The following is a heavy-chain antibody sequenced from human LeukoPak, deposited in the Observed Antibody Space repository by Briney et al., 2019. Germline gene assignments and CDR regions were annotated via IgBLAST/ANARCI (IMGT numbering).Heavy chain of an antibody. Sequence: GGSLRLSCAASGFTFSSYAMHWVRQAPGKGLEWVAVISYDGSNKYYADSVKGRFTISRDNSKNTLYLQMNSLRAEDTAVYYCARDSALLTGGRRPRRRYFDYWGQGTLVTVSS. J-gene: IGHJ4*02. CDR2: ISYDGSNK. D-gene: IGHD7-27*01. CDR1: GFTFSSYA. CDR3: ARDSALLTGGRRPRRRYFDY. V-gene: IGHV3-30-3*01.